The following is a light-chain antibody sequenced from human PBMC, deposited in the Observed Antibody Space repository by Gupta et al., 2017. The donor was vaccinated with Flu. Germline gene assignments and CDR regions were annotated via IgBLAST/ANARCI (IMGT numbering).Light chain of an antibody. Sequence: QSALTQPASVSGSPGQSITISCTGTSSDIGTYNLVSWYQQHPGKAPKLMIYAATKRPSGVSNRFSGSKSGNTASLTISGLQAEDEADYYCCSYAGIRVFGTGTKVTVL. CDR3: CSYAGIRV. CDR1: SSDIGTYNL. CDR2: AAT. J-gene: IGLJ1*01. V-gene: IGLV2-23*01.